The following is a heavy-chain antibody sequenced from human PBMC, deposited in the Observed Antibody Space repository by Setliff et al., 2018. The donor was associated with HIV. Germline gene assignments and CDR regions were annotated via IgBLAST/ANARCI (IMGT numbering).Heavy chain of an antibody. D-gene: IGHD4-17*01. Sequence: GSLRLSCAASGFTFSGSAMHWVRQASGKGLEWVGRILDKANNYATAYAASLEGRFTISRDDSKNTAYLQMSSLKTEDTAVYYCAKDPNGDYVGAFDSWGPGTMVTVSS. CDR2: ILDKANNYAT. CDR3: AKDPNGDYVGAFDS. V-gene: IGHV3-73*01. CDR1: GFTFSGSA. J-gene: IGHJ3*01.